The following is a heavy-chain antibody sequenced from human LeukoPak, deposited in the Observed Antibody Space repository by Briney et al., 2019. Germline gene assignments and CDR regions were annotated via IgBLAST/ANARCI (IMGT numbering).Heavy chain of an antibody. D-gene: IGHD3-10*01. CDR1: GSTFSSYG. J-gene: IGHJ5*02. Sequence: GGSLRLSCAASGSTFSSYGMHWVRQAPGKGLEWVAVIWYDGSNKYYADSVKGRFTISRDNSKNTLHLQMNSLRAEDTAVYYCARDPITMVRGVIRRSSGWFDPWGQGTLVTVSS. CDR3: ARDPITMVRGVIRRSSGWFDP. V-gene: IGHV3-33*01. CDR2: IWYDGSNK.